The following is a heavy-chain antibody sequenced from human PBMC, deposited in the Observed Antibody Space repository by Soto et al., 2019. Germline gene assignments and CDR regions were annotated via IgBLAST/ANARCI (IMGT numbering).Heavy chain of an antibody. CDR3: AASSAIAAAGYFTF. CDR1: GDLFNNHA. CDR2: ISPLFSTT. D-gene: IGHD6-13*01. J-gene: IGHJ4*02. V-gene: IGHV1-69*01. Sequence: QVQLVQSGAEVKEPGSSVKVSCKASGDLFNNHAFNWVRQAPGQGLEWMGRISPLFSTTNYAQKFQGRVTIGEDELTTIVYLEVYNLESDDTDMYYCAASSAIAAAGYFTFWGQGTLVTVSP.